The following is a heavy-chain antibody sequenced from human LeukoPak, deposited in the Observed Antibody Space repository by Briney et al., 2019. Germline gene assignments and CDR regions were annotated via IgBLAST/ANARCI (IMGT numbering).Heavy chain of an antibody. Sequence: GGSLRLSCAASGFTFSSYGMHWVRLAPGKGLEWVAVISYDGSNKYYADSVKGRFTISRDNSKNTLYLQMNSLRAEDTAVYYCAKQAAAIDAFDIWGQGTMVTVSS. CDR3: AKQAAAIDAFDI. D-gene: IGHD6-13*01. J-gene: IGHJ3*02. CDR2: ISYDGSNK. CDR1: GFTFSSYG. V-gene: IGHV3-30*18.